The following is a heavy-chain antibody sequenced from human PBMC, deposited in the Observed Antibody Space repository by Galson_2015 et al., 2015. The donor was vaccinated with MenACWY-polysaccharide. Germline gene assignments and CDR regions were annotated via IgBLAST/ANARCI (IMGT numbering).Heavy chain of an antibody. D-gene: IGHD3-22*01. CDR1: GFTFDDYA. CDR3: AKGEHYDSTGYVDY. J-gene: IGHJ4*02. V-gene: IGHV3-9*01. Sequence: LRLSCAASGFTFDDYAMHWVRQAPGKGLEWVSGITWNSNTIGYADSVKGRFTISRDNAKNSLFLQMNSLRAEDTALYYCAKGEHYDSTGYVDYWGQGTLVTVSS. CDR2: ITWNSNTI.